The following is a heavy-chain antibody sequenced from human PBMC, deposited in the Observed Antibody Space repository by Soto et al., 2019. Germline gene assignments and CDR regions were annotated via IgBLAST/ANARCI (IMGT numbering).Heavy chain of an antibody. CDR1: GGTFSSYA. Sequence: QVQLVQSGAEVKKPGSSVKVSCKASGGTFSSYAISWVRQAPGRGLEWMGGIIPIFGTANYAQKFQGRVTITADESTSTAYMELSSLRSEDTAVYYCARESLYCSGGSCYFLPGIDYWGQGTLVTVSS. CDR3: ARESLYCSGGSCYFLPGIDY. V-gene: IGHV1-69*12. D-gene: IGHD2-15*01. J-gene: IGHJ4*02. CDR2: IIPIFGTA.